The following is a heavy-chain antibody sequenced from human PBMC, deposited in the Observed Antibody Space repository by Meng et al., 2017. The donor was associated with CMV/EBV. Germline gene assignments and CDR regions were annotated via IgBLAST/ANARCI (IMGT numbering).Heavy chain of an antibody. V-gene: IGHV4-39*07. CDR2: IYYSGST. CDR3: ARGRYDFWSGYINWFDP. J-gene: IGHJ5*02. Sequence: SETLSLTCTVSGGSISSSSYYWGWIRQPPGEGLEWIGSIYYSGSTYYNPSLKSRVTISVDTSKNQFSLKLSSVTAADTAVYYCARGRYDFWSGYINWFDPWGQGTLVTVSS. CDR1: GGSISSSSYY. D-gene: IGHD3-3*01.